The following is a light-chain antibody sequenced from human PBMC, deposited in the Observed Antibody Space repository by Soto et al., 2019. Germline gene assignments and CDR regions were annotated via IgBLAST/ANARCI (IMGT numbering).Light chain of an antibody. J-gene: IGKJ1*01. V-gene: IGKV1-5*03. CDR3: LRSDTYSPWT. CDR2: KAS. CDR1: QSISTW. Sequence: DIQLTQSPSTLSASVGDRVTITCRASQSISTWLAWYQQKPGKVPKLLIYKASNLESGVPSRFSGSGSGAEFALTISSLQPDDFATYYCLRSDTYSPWTFGQGTKVELK.